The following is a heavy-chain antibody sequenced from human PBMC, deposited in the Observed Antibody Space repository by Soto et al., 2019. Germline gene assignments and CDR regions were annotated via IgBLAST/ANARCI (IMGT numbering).Heavy chain of an antibody. D-gene: IGHD2-15*01. CDR1: GFTFSDYY. CDR3: ARGRWTFVH. V-gene: IGHV3-11*01. Sequence: PGGSLRLSCAASGFTFSDYYMSWIRQAPGKGLEWVSYISTSGSTMYYADSVNGRFTISRDSAKNSLFLQMNSLRVEDTAVYYCARGRWTFVHWGQGTLVTVSS. J-gene: IGHJ4*02. CDR2: ISTSGSTM.